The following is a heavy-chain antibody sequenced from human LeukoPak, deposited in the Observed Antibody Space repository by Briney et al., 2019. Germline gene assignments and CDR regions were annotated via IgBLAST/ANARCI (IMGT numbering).Heavy chain of an antibody. CDR1: GGTFSSYA. CDR3: ARGGSSPHNWFDP. D-gene: IGHD3-10*01. V-gene: IGHV1-69*13. Sequence: GASVKVSCKASGGTFSSYAISWVRQAPGQGLEWMGGIIPIFGTANYAQKFQGRVTITADESTSTAYMELSSLRSEDTAVYYCARGGSSPHNWFDPWGQGTLVTVSS. CDR2: IIPIFGTA. J-gene: IGHJ5*02.